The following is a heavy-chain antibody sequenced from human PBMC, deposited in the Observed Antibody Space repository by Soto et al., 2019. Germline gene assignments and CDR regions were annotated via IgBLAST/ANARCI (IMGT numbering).Heavy chain of an antibody. CDR2: IYYSGST. D-gene: IGHD4-17*01. Sequence: SETLSLTCTVSGGSISSSSYYWGWIRQPPGKGLEWIGSIYYSGSTYYNPSLKSRVTISVDTSKNQFSLKLSSVTAADTAVYYWAGLLTDYFYYYSGMDVGGQGTTVTVSS. J-gene: IGHJ6*02. V-gene: IGHV4-39*01. CDR3: AGLLTDYFYYYSGMDV. CDR1: GGSISSSSYY.